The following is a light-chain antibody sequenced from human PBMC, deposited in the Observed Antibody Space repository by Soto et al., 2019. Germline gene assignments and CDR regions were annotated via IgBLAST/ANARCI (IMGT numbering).Light chain of an antibody. CDR3: SSYTSSSPLEV. CDR1: SRDVGGYNY. Sequence: QSALTQPASVSGSPGQSITISCTGTSRDVGGYNYVSWYQQHPGKAPKLMIYDVSNRPSGVSKRFSGSKSGSTASLTISGLQAEDDGDYYCSSYTSSSPLEVFGVGNLLAVL. CDR2: DVS. V-gene: IGLV2-14*01. J-gene: IGLJ2*01.